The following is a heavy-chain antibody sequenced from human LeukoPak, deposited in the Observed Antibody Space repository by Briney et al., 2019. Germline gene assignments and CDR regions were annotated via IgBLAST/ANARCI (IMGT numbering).Heavy chain of an antibody. J-gene: IGHJ4*02. D-gene: IGHD2-2*01. CDR2: INPNSGGT. CDR1: GYTFTGYY. Sequence: ASVKVSCKASGYTFTGYYMHWVRQAPGQGLEWMGWINPNSGGTRSAQKFQDRVTMTRDTSISTAYMEMSSLRSDDTGDTAVYYCAKGKGSSISCSDYWGQGTLVTVSS. CDR3: AKGKGSSISCSDY. V-gene: IGHV1-2*02.